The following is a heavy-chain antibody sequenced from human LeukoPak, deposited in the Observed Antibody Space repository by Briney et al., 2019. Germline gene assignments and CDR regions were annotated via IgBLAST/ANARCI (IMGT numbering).Heavy chain of an antibody. V-gene: IGHV4-61*02. J-gene: IGHJ4*02. D-gene: IGHD3-10*01. CDR2: IYTSGST. Sequence: SQTLSLTCTVSGGSINNGNHFWTWIRQPAGKGLEWIGRIYTSGSTNYNPSLKSRVTMSVDTSKNQFSLKLSSVTAADTAVYYCARVSVVRGAPDYYFDYWGQGTLVTVSS. CDR1: GGSINNGNHF. CDR3: ARVSVVRGAPDYYFDY.